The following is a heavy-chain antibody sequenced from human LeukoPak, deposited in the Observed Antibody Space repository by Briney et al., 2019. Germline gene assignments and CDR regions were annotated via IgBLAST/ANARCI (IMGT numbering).Heavy chain of an antibody. CDR1: GFTFSSYA. Sequence: GGSLRLSCAASGFTFSSYAMHWVRQAPGKGLEWVSVISYDGSVLYYADSVKGRLTISRDNSKNALYLQMNSLRTEDTAVYYCARATAPYFYMDVWDKGTTVTISS. J-gene: IGHJ6*03. CDR3: ARATAPYFYMDV. CDR2: ISYDGSVL. V-gene: IGHV3-30*04. D-gene: IGHD2-21*02.